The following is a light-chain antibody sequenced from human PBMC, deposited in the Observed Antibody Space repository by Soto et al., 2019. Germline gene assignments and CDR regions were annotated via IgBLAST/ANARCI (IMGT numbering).Light chain of an antibody. J-gene: IGKJ4*02. CDR1: HDISKF. CDR3: QQYDSSST. V-gene: IGKV1-33*01. Sequence: DIQMTQSPPSLPASVGDRVTITCQATHDISKFLNWYQHKPGRAPKLLIYDASILQTGVPSRFSGRGSGTEFTLTISSLQPDDSATYYCQQYDSSSTFGGGTKVEIK. CDR2: DAS.